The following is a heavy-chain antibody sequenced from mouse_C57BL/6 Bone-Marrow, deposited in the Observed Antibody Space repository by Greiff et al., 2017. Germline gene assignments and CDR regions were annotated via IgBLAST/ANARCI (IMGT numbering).Heavy chain of an antibody. D-gene: IGHD4-1*01. J-gene: IGHJ4*01. CDR2: ILPGSGST. V-gene: IGHV1-9*01. Sequence: QVQLQQSGAELMKPGASVKLSCKATGYTFTGYWLEWVKQRPGHGLEWIGEILPGSGSTNYNEKFKGKATFTADTSSNTAYMQLSSLTTEDSAIYDCAELTGTHYYAMDYWGQGTSVTVSS. CDR3: AELTGTHYYAMDY. CDR1: GYTFTGYW.